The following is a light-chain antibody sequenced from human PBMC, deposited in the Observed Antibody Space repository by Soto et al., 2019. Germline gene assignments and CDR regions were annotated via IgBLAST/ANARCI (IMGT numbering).Light chain of an antibody. CDR1: QSISSW. Sequence: DIQMTQSPSTLSASVGDRVTITCRASQSISSWLAWYQQKPGKAPKLLIYKASSLESGVPSRFSGSGSGTAFTLTISSLQPDDFAPYYWQQYNSYAWTCGQGTKVEIK. J-gene: IGKJ1*01. CDR2: KAS. CDR3: QQYNSYAWT. V-gene: IGKV1-5*03.